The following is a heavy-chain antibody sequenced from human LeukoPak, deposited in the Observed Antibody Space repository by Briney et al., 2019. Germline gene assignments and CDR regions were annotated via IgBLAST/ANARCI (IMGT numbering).Heavy chain of an antibody. J-gene: IGHJ4*02. D-gene: IGHD3/OR15-3a*01. CDR1: GFTLHSCA. Sequence: PGGSLRLSCAAFGFTLHSCAMSWVRQAPGKGPEWVAIISASGGRTYHADSVQGRFIISRDTSDNTVYLHMNSLRAEDTAVYYSAKQRPYYDFWGPFDYWGQGIPVLVSS. CDR3: AKQRPYYDFWGPFDY. CDR2: ISASGGRT. V-gene: IGHV3-23*01.